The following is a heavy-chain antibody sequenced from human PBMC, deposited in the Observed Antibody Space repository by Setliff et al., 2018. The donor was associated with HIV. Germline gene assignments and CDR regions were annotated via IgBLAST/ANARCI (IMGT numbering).Heavy chain of an antibody. V-gene: IGHV3-15*01. J-gene: IGHJ6*03. CDR3: TRGWEPDYYYYYMDV. D-gene: IGHD1-26*01. CDR1: GFSFNNAW. CDR2: IKSKRDGGTT. Sequence: GSLRLSCAASGFSFNNAWMNWLRQAPGKGPGWIARIKSKRDGGTTDYAAPVKGRFTISRDDSKNTLYLQMNSLKTEDTAVYYCTRGWEPDYYYYYMDVWGKGTTVTVSS.